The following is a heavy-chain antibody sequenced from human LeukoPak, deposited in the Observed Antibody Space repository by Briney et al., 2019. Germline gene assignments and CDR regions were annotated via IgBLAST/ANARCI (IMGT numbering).Heavy chain of an antibody. D-gene: IGHD7-27*01. CDR2: IYYSGRT. V-gene: IGHV4-39*01. CDR1: GGPISSSSYY. Sequence: SETLSLTCNVSGGPISSSSYYWGWIRQSTGKGLEWIGDIYYSGRTYNKNPSLESRVTISIDTSKSQFSLKLSSVSAADTAIYYCASVGKLVYYFDFWGQGTLVTVSS. CDR3: ASVGKLVYYFDF. J-gene: IGHJ4*02.